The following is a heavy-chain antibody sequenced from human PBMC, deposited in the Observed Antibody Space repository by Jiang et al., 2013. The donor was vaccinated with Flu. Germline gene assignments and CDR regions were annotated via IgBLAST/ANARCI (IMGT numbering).Heavy chain of an antibody. CDR1: GGSISSSSYY. V-gene: IGHV4-39*01. J-gene: IGHJ4*02. CDR3: ARPNSSGWQSPFDY. CDR2: IYYSGST. Sequence: PGLVKPSETLSLTCTVSGGSISSSSYYWGWIRQPPGKGLEWIGSIYYSGSTYYNPSLKSRVTISVDTSKNQFSLKLSSVTAADTAVYYCARPNSSGWQSPFDYWGQGTLVTVSS. D-gene: IGHD6-19*01.